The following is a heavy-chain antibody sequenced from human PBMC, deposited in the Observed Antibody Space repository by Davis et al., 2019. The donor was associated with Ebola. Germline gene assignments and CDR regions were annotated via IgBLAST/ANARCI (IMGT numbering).Heavy chain of an antibody. CDR2: ISWNSGSI. V-gene: IGHV3-9*01. CDR1: GFTFDDYA. J-gene: IGHJ6*02. D-gene: IGHD1/OR15-1a*01. Sequence: GGSLRLSCAASGFTFDDYAMHWVRQAPGKGLEWVSGISWNSGSIGYADSVKGRFTISRDNAKNSLYLQMNSLRAEDTAVYYCARVSNKSGMEVWGQGTTVTVSS. CDR3: ARVSNKSGMEV.